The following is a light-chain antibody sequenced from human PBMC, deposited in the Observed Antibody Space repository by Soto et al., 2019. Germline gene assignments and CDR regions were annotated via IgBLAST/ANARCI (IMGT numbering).Light chain of an antibody. CDR2: EVS. Sequence: QSALTQPASVSASPGQSITISCTGTSSDVGGYKYVSWYQQHPGKAPKLMIYEVSNRPSGVSNRFSGSKSGNTASLTISGLQAEDEADYYCSSYTSSSTGVFGTGTKVTVL. V-gene: IGLV2-14*01. J-gene: IGLJ1*01. CDR1: SSDVGGYKY. CDR3: SSYTSSSTGV.